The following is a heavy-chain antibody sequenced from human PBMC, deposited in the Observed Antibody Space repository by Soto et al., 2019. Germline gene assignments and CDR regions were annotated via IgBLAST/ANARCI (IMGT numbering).Heavy chain of an antibody. J-gene: IGHJ4*02. D-gene: IGHD3-10*01. Sequence: EVQLVESGGGLIQPGGSLRLSCAVSGITVSSYYMSWVRQAAGKGLEWVSVIYAGTITYYADSVKGRFTIYRDNSKNTLNLEMNSLRVEDTAVYYCARGSKESYPGSRIFDFWGRGTLVTVSS. CDR3: ARGSKESYPGSRIFDF. CDR2: IYAGTIT. CDR1: GITVSSYY. V-gene: IGHV3-53*01.